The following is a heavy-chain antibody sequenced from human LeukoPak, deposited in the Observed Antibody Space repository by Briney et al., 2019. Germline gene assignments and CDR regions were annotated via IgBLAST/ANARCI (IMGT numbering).Heavy chain of an antibody. D-gene: IGHD3-10*01. V-gene: IGHV4-39*01. CDR3: AGGPVSGY. J-gene: IGHJ4*02. Sequence: SETLSLTCTVSGGSISSSSYYWGWIRQPPGKGREWIGSIYYSGSTYYNSSLKSRVTISVDTSKNQFSLKLSSVTAADTAVYYCAGGPVSGYWGQGTLVTVSS. CDR2: IYYSGST. CDR1: GGSISSSSYY.